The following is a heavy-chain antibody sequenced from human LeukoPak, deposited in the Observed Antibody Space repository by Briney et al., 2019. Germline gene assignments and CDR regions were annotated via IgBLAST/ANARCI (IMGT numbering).Heavy chain of an antibody. CDR1: GFTFSTYW. V-gene: IGHV3-74*01. CDR2: INSDGSTT. Sequence: GGSLRLSCAASGFTFSTYWMHWVRRAPGKGLVWVSRINSDGSTTNYADSVKGRFTISRDNAKNTLYLQMNSLGPEDTAVYYCSRGSTMTGWNYWGQGTLVTVSS. CDR3: SRGSTMTGWNY. J-gene: IGHJ4*02. D-gene: IGHD5/OR15-5a*01.